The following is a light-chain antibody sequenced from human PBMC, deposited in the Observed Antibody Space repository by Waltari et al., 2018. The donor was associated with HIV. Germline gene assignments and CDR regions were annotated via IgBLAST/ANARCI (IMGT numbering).Light chain of an antibody. CDR2: ANT. J-gene: IGLJ3*02. CDR3: QSYDNSLSAWV. V-gene: IGLV1-40*01. Sequence: QSVLTQPPSVSGAPGQRVTMSCTGNSSNIGAGYYVHWYQQFPGAVPKLLTYANTDRPSGVPDRISGSKSGTSASLAITGLQAVDEATYYCQSYDNSLSAWVFGGGTKLTVL. CDR1: SSNIGAGYY.